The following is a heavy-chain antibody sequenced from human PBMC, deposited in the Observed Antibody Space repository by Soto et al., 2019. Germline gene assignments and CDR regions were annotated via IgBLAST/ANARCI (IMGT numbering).Heavy chain of an antibody. D-gene: IGHD4-17*01. CDR2: IHYTGSA. J-gene: IGHJ6*02. CDR3: ARDQVVNYSDYGGSDYSYGMDV. Sequence: TLSLTCTVSGDAIISGGYCLSCIGQHPWNGLEWMGYIHYTGSAYYNPSIKRRVTISVDTSENQFSLTLSSVTSADTAVYYCARDQVVNYSDYGGSDYSYGMDVWGQGTPVTVSS. V-gene: IGHV4-31*02. CDR1: GDAIISGGYC.